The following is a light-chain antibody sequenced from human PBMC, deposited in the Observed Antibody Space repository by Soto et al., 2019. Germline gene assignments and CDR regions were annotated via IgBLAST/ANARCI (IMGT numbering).Light chain of an antibody. CDR2: DVS. CDR3: RSYTSSSTLV. Sequence: QSALTQPASVSGSPGQSITISCTGTSSDVGGYNYVSWYQQHPRKAPKLMIYDVSNRPSGVSNRFSGSKSGNTASLTISGLQAEDEADYYCRSYTSSSTLVFGGGTKLNVL. CDR1: SSDVGGYNY. J-gene: IGLJ2*01. V-gene: IGLV2-14*01.